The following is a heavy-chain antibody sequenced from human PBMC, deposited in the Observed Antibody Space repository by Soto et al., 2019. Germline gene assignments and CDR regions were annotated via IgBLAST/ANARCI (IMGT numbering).Heavy chain of an antibody. CDR1: GGSISSYY. CDR3: ARGRYCSSTSCYRLDY. J-gene: IGHJ4*02. V-gene: IGHV4-59*12. D-gene: IGHD2-2*02. CDR2: IYYSGST. Sequence: PSETLSLTCTVSGGSISSYYWSWIRQPPGKGLEWIGYIYYSGSTNYNPSLKSRVTISVDTSKNQFSLKLSSVTAADTAVYYCARGRYCSSTSCYRLDYWGQGTLVTVSS.